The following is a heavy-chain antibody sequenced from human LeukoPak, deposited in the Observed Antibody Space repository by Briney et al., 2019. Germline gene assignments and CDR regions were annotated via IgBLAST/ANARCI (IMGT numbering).Heavy chain of an antibody. CDR3: ARERAVKLGDYFDY. J-gene: IGHJ4*02. D-gene: IGHD3-16*01. V-gene: IGHV4-4*07. Sequence: SETLSLTCTVSGGSISSYYWSWIRQPAGKGLEWIGRIYTSGSTNYNPSLKSRVTMSVDTSKNQFSLKLSPVTAADTAVYYCARERAVKLGDYFDYWGQGTLVTVSS. CDR2: IYTSGST. CDR1: GGSISSYY.